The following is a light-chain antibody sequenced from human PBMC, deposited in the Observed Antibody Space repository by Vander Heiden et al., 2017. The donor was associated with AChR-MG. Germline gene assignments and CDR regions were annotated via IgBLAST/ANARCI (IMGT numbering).Light chain of an antibody. Sequence: QSVLTQPTSLSVAPGQRVTISCTGSSPNIGACYYVPWYQQLPGTAPKLLIYGNSNRPSGVPDRFSGSKSGTSASLAITGLQAEDEADYYCHSYDSSLSALFGGGTKLTVL. CDR3: HSYDSSLSAL. CDR1: SPNIGACYY. CDR2: GNS. V-gene: IGLV1-40*01. J-gene: IGLJ2*01.